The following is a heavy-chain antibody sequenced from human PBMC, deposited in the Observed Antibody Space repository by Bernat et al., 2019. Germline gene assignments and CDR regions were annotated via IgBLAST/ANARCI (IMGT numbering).Heavy chain of an antibody. V-gene: IGHV3-43D*04. J-gene: IGHJ6*03. D-gene: IGHD3-10*01. Sequence: EVQLVESGGVVVQPGGSLRLSCAASGFTFDDYAMHWVRQAPGKGLEWVSLISWDGGSTYYADAVKGRFTISRDNSKNSLYLQMNSLRAEDTALYYCAKDKLGGYGSGRPYYYYYYYMDVWGKGTTVTVSS. CDR3: AKDKLGGYGSGRPYYYYYYYMDV. CDR1: GFTFDDYA. CDR2: ISWDGGST.